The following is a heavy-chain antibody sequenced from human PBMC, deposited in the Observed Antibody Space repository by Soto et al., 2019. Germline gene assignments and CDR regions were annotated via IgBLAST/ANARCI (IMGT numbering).Heavy chain of an antibody. CDR3: TTAPYGIIRVDC. D-gene: IGHD3-10*01. CDR2: IKSQASGGTI. CDR1: GITLIYAW. Sequence: PGGSLRLPCAASGITLIYAWIDWVRQAPGKRLEWVGRIKSQASGGTIDYAAPVKGRFTIARDDSKNTLYLQMNSLKNEDTAVYYCTTAPYGIIRVDCRGQRTLVTGSS. J-gene: IGHJ4*02. V-gene: IGHV3-15*07.